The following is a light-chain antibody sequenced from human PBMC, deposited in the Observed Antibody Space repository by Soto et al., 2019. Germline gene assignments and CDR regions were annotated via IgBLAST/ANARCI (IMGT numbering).Light chain of an antibody. Sequence: QSVLTQPPSASGTPGQRVTISCSGSSSNIAINTVSWYQQLPGTAPKLLIYNNYERPSGVPDRFFGSKSGTSASLAISGLRSEDEADYYCAAWDDSLSGFYVFGTGTKLTVL. J-gene: IGLJ1*01. V-gene: IGLV1-44*01. CDR1: SSNIAINT. CDR2: NNY. CDR3: AAWDDSLSGFYV.